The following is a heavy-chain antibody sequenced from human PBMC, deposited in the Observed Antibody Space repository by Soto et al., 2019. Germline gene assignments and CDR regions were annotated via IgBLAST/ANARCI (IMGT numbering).Heavy chain of an antibody. J-gene: IGHJ6*02. CDR1: GYSFTRYG. CDR2: ISGYNANT. D-gene: IGHD3-16*01. V-gene: IGHV1-18*01. Sequence: QVQLAQSGAEVKKPGASVKVSCKASGYSFTRYGISWVRQAPGQGLEWMGWISGYNANTNYPENLQGRVTMTTDTSTSTAYIEVRNLISDDTAVYYCARMGDVPYYYYGLDVWGQGTTVTVSS. CDR3: ARMGDVPYYYYGLDV.